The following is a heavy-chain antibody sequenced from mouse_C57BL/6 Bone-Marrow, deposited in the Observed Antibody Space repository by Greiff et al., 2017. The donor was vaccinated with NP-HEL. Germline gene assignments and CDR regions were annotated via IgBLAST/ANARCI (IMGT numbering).Heavy chain of an antibody. CDR3: ARGTTVVDYFDY. J-gene: IGHJ2*01. CDR2: INPNNGGT. D-gene: IGHD1-1*01. Sequence: SGPELVKPGASVKISCKASGYTFTDYYMNWVKQSHGKSLEWIGDINPNNGGTSYNQKFKGKATLTVDKSSSTAYMELRSLTSEDSAVYYCARGTTVVDYFDYWGQGTTLTVSS. CDR1: GYTFTDYY. V-gene: IGHV1-26*01.